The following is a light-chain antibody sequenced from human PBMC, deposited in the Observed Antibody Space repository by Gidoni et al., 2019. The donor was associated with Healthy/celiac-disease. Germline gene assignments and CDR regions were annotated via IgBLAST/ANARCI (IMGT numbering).Light chain of an antibody. V-gene: IGKV3-11*01. CDR1: QSVSSY. J-gene: IGKJ1*01. Sequence: DIVFTQSPATMSLSPGERATLSCRASQSVSSYLAWYQQEPGQAPSLLLYDASTRATGIPARFSGSGSGTAFTLTISSLEPADFSVYYCQQRSNWPPWTFGQGTKVEIK. CDR2: DAS. CDR3: QQRSNWPPWT.